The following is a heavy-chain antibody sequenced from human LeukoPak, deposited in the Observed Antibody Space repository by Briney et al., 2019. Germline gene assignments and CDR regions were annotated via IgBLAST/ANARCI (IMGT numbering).Heavy chain of an antibody. J-gene: IGHJ6*03. CDR1: GFIFHDYA. V-gene: IGHV3-9*01. CDR3: VKSGGYYYMDA. D-gene: IGHD2-15*01. CDR2: VSWNRDII. Sequence: GGSLRLSCAASGFIFHDYAMHWVRQAPGKGLEWVSSVSWNRDIIAYADSVRGRFTIPRDNDQNSLYLEMTSLRVEDTALYYCVKSGGYYYMDAWGKGTTVIVS.